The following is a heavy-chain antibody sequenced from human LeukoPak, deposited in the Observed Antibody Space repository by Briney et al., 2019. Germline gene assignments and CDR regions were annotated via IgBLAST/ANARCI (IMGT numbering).Heavy chain of an antibody. Sequence: ASVKVSCKTSGYTFTDFGMSWVRQAPGQGLEWMGWISAYNGNTNYVQKFQGRVTMTTDTSTSTAYMELRSLRSDDTAVYYCARHQNAAPNVWDWFDPWGQGTQVTVSS. D-gene: IGHD3-16*01. CDR3: ARHQNAAPNVWDWFDP. V-gene: IGHV1-18*01. CDR1: GYTFTDFG. CDR2: ISAYNGNT. J-gene: IGHJ5*02.